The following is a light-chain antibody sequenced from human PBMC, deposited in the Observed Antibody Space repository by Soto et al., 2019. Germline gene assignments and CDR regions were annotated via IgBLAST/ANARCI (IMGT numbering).Light chain of an antibody. Sequence: DIQMTQSPSALSASVGDSVTITCRASQSISRYLNWYQQKPGKAPEPLIYAASSLKSGVPSRFSGSGSGTDFTLTISNLQPEDFATYFCQQTYSTLFTFGPGTKVEIK. CDR3: QQTYSTLFT. V-gene: IGKV1-39*01. CDR2: AAS. J-gene: IGKJ3*01. CDR1: QSISRY.